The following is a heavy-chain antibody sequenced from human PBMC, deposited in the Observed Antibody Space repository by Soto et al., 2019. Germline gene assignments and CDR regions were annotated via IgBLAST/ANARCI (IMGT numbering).Heavy chain of an antibody. CDR3: ARTYCSGGSCSDDY. CDR2: IYHRGNT. Sequence: QVQLQESGPGLVKPSETLSLICTVSGDSISSNYWSWIRQPPGKGLEWIGYIYHRGNTKYNPSLKSLVTISVATAKSRFSLTVNSVTAAGTAVYYCARTYCSGGSCSDDYWGQGTLVTVSS. J-gene: IGHJ4*02. V-gene: IGHV4-59*01. D-gene: IGHD2-15*01. CDR1: GDSISSNY.